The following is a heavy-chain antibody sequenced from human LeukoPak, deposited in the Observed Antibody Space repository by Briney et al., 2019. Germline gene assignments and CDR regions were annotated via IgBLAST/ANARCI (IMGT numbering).Heavy chain of an antibody. Sequence: GGSLRLSCAASGFRFNGYAMHWVRQPPGTGLEWVAVISMDGSQQYYADSVKGRFTISRDNSKNTLYLQMNSLRAEDTAVYYCAKRRSYCSSTSCLDHYFDYWGQGTLVTVSS. D-gene: IGHD2-2*01. CDR2: ISMDGSQQ. J-gene: IGHJ4*02. CDR1: GFRFNGYA. V-gene: IGHV3-30*04. CDR3: AKRRSYCSSTSCLDHYFDY.